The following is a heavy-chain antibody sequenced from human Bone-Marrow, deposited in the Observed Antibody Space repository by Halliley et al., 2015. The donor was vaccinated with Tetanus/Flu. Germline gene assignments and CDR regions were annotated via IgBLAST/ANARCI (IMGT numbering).Heavy chain of an antibody. CDR3: ARGSGTSDWYFDL. J-gene: IGHJ2*01. CDR2: WYEGNKK. V-gene: IGHV3-33*01. Sequence: WYEGNKKNYADSWKGRFPTSRENSKHTLYLQMNSLRADDTAMYYCARGSGTSDWYFDLWGRGPLVTVSS. D-gene: IGHD2-2*01.